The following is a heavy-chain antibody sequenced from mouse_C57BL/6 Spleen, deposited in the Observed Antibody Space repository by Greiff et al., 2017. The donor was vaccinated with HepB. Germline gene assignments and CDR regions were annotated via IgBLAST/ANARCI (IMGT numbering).Heavy chain of an antibody. CDR3: ARGDYGKNWYFDV. D-gene: IGHD2-1*01. Sequence: QVQLQQPGAELVMPGASVKLSCKASGYTFTSYWMHWVKQRPGQGLEWIGEIDPSDSYTNYNQKFKGKSTLTVDKSSSTAYMQLSSLTSEDSAVYYCARGDYGKNWYFDVWGTGTTVTVSS. CDR2: IDPSDSYT. J-gene: IGHJ1*03. CDR1: GYTFTSYW. V-gene: IGHV1-69*01.